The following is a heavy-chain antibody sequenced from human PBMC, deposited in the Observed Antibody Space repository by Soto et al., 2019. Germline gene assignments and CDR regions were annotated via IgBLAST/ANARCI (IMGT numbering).Heavy chain of an antibody. CDR2: TFTGGST. J-gene: IGHJ6*02. D-gene: IGHD1-26*01. V-gene: IGHV3-53*02. CDR1: GLSVTTNY. CDR3: AKKPPSSIQGWAFGMDV. Sequence: EVQLVETGGGLIQPGGSLRLSCLASGLSVTTNYIIWVRQPPGKGLEWVSTTFTGGSTHYADSLKGRFSISRDNSKNTVYLQMNNLRVEDTAVYYCAKKPPSSIQGWAFGMDVWGQGTTVSVSS.